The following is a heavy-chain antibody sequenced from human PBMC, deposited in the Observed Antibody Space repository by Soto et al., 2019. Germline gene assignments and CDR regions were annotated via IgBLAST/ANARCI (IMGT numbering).Heavy chain of an antibody. D-gene: IGHD6-6*01. CDR1: GFTFDDYA. Sequence: EVQLVESGGGLVQPGRSLRLSCAASGFTFDDYAMHWVRQAPGKGLEWVSGISWNSGSIGYADSVKGRVTISRDNAKNSLYLQMNSLRAEDTALYYCAKAPTQDPYSSSAYNWFDPWGQGTLVTVSS. CDR2: ISWNSGSI. J-gene: IGHJ5*02. CDR3: AKAPTQDPYSSSAYNWFDP. V-gene: IGHV3-9*01.